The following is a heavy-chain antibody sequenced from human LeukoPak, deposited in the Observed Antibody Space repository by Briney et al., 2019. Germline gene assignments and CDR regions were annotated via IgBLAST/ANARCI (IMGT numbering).Heavy chain of an antibody. CDR1: GFTFDYYW. J-gene: IGHJ4*02. V-gene: IGHV3-7*01. Sequence: GGSLRLSCAAPGFTFDYYWMTWVRQAPGKGLEWLASIKESGSEKYYVDSVKRRFTISRDNAKNSLYLRMTSLRVEDTAVYYCARGWGERGKCRGGTCNNPQFDYWGRGTLVTVSS. CDR2: IKESGSEK. CDR3: ARGWGERGKCRGGTCNNPQFDY. D-gene: IGHD2-15*01.